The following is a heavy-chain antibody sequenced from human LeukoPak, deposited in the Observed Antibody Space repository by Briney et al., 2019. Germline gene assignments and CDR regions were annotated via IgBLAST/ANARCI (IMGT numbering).Heavy chain of an antibody. V-gene: IGHV3-30*03. CDR3: ARGPIYDRSGKGDY. CDR2: ISYDGSDQ. CDR1: GFTFSTYG. D-gene: IGHD2-2*02. Sequence: GGSLRLSCAASGFTFSTYGMRWVRQAPGKGLEWVAVISYDGSDQYYADSVKGRFTVSRDNSKNTLYLQMNSLRVEGTAVYYCARGPIYDRSGKGDYWGQGTLVTVSS. J-gene: IGHJ4*02.